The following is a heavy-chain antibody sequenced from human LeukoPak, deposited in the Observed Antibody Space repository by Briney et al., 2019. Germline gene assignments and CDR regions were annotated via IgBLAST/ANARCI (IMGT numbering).Heavy chain of an antibody. J-gene: IGHJ6*03. CDR3: TRVEETATTAAIIRKYSYYYYYMDV. D-gene: IGHD4-11*01. V-gene: IGHV3-43D*03. CDR1: GFTFDDYT. CDR2: INWDGGIT. Sequence: PGGSLRLSCAASGFTFDDYTMHWVRQVPGKGLEWVSLINWDGGITYYADSVKGRFTISRDNAKNSLYLQVSSLRAEDTAVYYCTRVEETATTAAIIRKYSYYYYYMDVWGKGNTVTVSS.